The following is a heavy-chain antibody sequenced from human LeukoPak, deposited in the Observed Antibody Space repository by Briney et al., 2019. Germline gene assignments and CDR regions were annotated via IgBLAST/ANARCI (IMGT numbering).Heavy chain of an antibody. Sequence: SETLSHTCTVSGGSINSYYWSWIRQPPGKRLEWIGYISYSGSTNYNPSLKSRVTMSVDTSRNQFSLKLSSVTAADTALYYCARGYTSANDYAFDIWGRGTMVTVSS. CDR2: ISYSGST. J-gene: IGHJ3*02. D-gene: IGHD3-22*01. CDR1: GGSINSYY. CDR3: ARGYTSANDYAFDI. V-gene: IGHV4-59*01.